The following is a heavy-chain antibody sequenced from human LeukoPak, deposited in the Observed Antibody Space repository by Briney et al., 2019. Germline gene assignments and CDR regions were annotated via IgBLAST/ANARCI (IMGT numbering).Heavy chain of an antibody. CDR3: ARSKHYYDSSGYYEGAFDI. J-gene: IGHJ3*02. CDR2: INWNGGST. V-gene: IGHV3-20*04. D-gene: IGHD3-22*01. Sequence: GGSLRLSCAASGFTFDDYGMSWVRQAPGKGLEWVSGINWNGGSTGYADSVKGRFTISRDNAKNSLYLQMNSLRAEDTAVYYCARSKHYYDSSGYYEGAFDIWGQGTMVTVSS. CDR1: GFTFDDYG.